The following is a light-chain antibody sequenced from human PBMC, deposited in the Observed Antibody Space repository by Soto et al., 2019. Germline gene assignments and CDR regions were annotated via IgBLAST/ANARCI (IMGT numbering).Light chain of an antibody. J-gene: IGKJ1*01. V-gene: IGKV3-11*01. CDR3: QQRSNWPRT. Sequence: IVLTQYQGTRSVCPGKRATLSCRASQNISIYLIWYQQKPGQAPRLLIYDVSNRATGIPARFSGSGSGTDFTLTLRSLEPEDFAVYYCQQRSNWPRTFGQGTKVDIK. CDR2: DVS. CDR1: QNISIY.